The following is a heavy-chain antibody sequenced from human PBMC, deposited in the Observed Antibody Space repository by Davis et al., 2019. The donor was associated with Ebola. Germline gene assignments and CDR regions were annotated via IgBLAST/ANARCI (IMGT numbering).Heavy chain of an antibody. CDR3: ARDYGGSDYYYGMDV. V-gene: IGHV3-30*02. J-gene: IGHJ6*04. CDR1: GFTFSSYG. D-gene: IGHD4-23*01. CDR2: IRYDGSNK. Sequence: GESLKISCAASGFTFSSYGMHWVRQAPGKGLEWVAFIRYDGSNKYYGDSVKGRFSISRDNSKNTLYLQMNSLRAEDTAVYYCARDYGGSDYYYGMDVWGKGTTVTVSS.